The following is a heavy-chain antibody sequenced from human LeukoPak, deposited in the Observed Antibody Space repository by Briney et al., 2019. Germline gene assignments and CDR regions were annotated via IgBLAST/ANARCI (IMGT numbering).Heavy chain of an antibody. D-gene: IGHD5-18*01. Sequence: ASVKVSCKASGYTFTSYYMHWVRQAPGQGLEWMGIINPSGGSTSYAQEFQGRVTMTRDTSTSTVYMELSSLRSEDTAVYYCARGMGPLGYSYGYYFDYWGQGTLVTVSS. CDR2: INPSGGST. J-gene: IGHJ4*02. V-gene: IGHV1-46*01. CDR3: ARGMGPLGYSYGYYFDY. CDR1: GYTFTSYY.